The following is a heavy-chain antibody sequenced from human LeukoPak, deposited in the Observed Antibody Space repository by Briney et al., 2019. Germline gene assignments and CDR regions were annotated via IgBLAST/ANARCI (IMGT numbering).Heavy chain of an antibody. V-gene: IGHV3-30*02. CDR2: IRYDGINK. CDR3: ASGITGT. D-gene: IGHD1-20*01. CDR1: GFIFSSYG. J-gene: IGHJ4*02. Sequence: GGSLRLSCAASGFIFSSYGMRRVRQAPGKGLEWVSFIRYDGINKYYADSVKGRFTISRDNSKNTLYLQMNSLRAEDTAVYYCASGITGTRGQGTLVTVSS.